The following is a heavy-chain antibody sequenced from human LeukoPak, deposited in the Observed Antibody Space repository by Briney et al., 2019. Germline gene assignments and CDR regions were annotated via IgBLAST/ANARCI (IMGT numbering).Heavy chain of an antibody. Sequence: NPAEALKISCKGSGYIFTNYWIGWVRQMPGKGLEWMGIIDPGDSDTRYRPSFQGQVSISVDKSISTAYLQWSSLKASDTAMYYCARRYYGSGSYSDGFDYWGQGTLVTVS. CDR1: GYIFTNYW. CDR3: ARRYYGSGSYSDGFDY. V-gene: IGHV5-51*01. CDR2: IDPGDSDT. D-gene: IGHD3-10*01. J-gene: IGHJ4*02.